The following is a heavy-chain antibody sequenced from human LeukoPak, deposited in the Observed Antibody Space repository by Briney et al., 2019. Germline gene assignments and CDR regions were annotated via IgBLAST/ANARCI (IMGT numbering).Heavy chain of an antibody. Sequence: GGSLRLSCAASGFTFSNYWMSWVRQAPGEGLEWVANIKEDGSDKYYVDSVKGRFTVSRDNAKNSLFLQMNSLRAEDTAVYYCARSLGYCSAGSCFPFDYWGQGTLVTVSS. V-gene: IGHV3-7*05. CDR3: ARSLGYCSAGSCFPFDY. J-gene: IGHJ4*02. D-gene: IGHD2-15*01. CDR2: IKEDGSDK. CDR1: GFTFSNYW.